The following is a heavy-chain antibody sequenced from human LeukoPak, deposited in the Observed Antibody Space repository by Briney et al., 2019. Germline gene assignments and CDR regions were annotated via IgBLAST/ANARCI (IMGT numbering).Heavy chain of an antibody. V-gene: IGHV3-74*01. CDR1: GFTFSSHW. J-gene: IGHJ4*02. CDR2: INSDGSST. D-gene: IGHD6-13*01. CDR3: ARKAAGLTFDY. Sequence: SGGSLTLSCAASGFTFSSHWMHWVRQAPGKGLVWVSRINSDGSSTNYADSVKGRFTISRGNAENTLYLQMNSLRAEDTAVYYCARKAAGLTFDYWGQGTLVTVSS.